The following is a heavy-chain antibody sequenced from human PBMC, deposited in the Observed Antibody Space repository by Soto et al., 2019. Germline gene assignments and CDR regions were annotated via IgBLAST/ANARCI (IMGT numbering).Heavy chain of an antibody. CDR1: GGSFSGYY. CDR2: INHSGST. Sequence: TLSLTCAVYGGSFSGYYWIWIRQPPGKGLDWIGEINHSGSTNYNPSLKSRVTISVDTSKNQFSLKLSSVTAADTAVYYCARGPRGVVAATRYNWFDPWGQGTLVTVSS. CDR3: ARGPRGVVAATRYNWFDP. V-gene: IGHV4-34*01. D-gene: IGHD2-15*01. J-gene: IGHJ5*02.